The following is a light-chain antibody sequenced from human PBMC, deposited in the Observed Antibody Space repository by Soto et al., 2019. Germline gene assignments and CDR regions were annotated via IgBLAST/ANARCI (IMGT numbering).Light chain of an antibody. CDR1: SSDVGSYNL. CDR3: CSYAGSILYV. Sequence: QSVLTQPASVSGSPGQSITISCTGTSSDVGSYNLVSWYQQHPGKAPKLMIYEGSKRPSGVSNRFSGSKSGNTASLTISGLQAEDEADYYCCSYAGSILYVFGTGTKVT. V-gene: IGLV2-23*01. J-gene: IGLJ1*01. CDR2: EGS.